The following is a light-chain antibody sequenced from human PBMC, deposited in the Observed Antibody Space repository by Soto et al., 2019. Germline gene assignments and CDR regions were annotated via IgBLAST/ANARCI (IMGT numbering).Light chain of an antibody. CDR2: GAS. J-gene: IGKJ1*01. CDR3: QQYDNSQWT. CDR1: QSISDT. V-gene: IGKV3-15*01. Sequence: TLSVSPGVRATLSCRASQSISDTLACYQQKPGQASRLLIYGASRRATSFPARFSGSGSGTDFTLTISSLQSEDFAVYYCQQYDNSQWTLDQGTKVDIK.